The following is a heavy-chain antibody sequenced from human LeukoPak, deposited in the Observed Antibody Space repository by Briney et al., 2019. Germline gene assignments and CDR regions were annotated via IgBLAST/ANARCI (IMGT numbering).Heavy chain of an antibody. CDR1: GGSISSHY. Sequence: PSETLSLTCTVSGGSISSHYWSWIRQPPGKGLEWIGYIYYSGSTNYNPSLKSRVTISVDTSKNQFSLKLSSVTAADTAVYYCARGSYDSSGYSYYYYYYMDVWGKGTTVTVSS. CDR3: ARGSYDSSGYSYYYYYYMDV. V-gene: IGHV4-59*11. J-gene: IGHJ6*03. CDR2: IYYSGST. D-gene: IGHD3-22*01.